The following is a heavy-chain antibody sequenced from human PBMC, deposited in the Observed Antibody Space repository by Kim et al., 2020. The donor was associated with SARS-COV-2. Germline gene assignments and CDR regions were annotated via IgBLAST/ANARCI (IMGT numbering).Heavy chain of an antibody. J-gene: IGHJ1*01. CDR3: ARAPLYSGSYGWRAEYFQH. Sequence: SETLSLTGTVSGGSVSSGSYYWSWIRQPPGKGLEWIGYIYYSGSTNYNPSLKSRVTISVDTSKNQFSLKLSSVTAADTTVYYCARAPLYSGSYGWRAEYFQHWGQGTLVTVSS. CDR2: IYYSGST. CDR1: GGSVSSGSYY. D-gene: IGHD1-26*01. V-gene: IGHV4-61*01.